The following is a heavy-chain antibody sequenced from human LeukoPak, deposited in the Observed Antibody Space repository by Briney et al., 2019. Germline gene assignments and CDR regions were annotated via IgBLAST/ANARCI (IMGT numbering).Heavy chain of an antibody. CDR1: GGSISSSSYY. J-gene: IGHJ4*02. D-gene: IGHD6-19*01. Sequence: SETLSLTCTVSGGSISSSSYYWGWIRQPPGKGLEWIGSIYYSGSTYYNPSLKSRVTISVDTSKNQFSLKLSSVTAADTAVYYCARVRGSGWYKEHFDYWGQGTLVTVSS. CDR3: ARVRGSGWYKEHFDY. V-gene: IGHV4-39*07. CDR2: IYYSGST.